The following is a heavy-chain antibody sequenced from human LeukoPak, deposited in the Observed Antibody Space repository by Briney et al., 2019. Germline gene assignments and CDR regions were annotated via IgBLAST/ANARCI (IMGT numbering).Heavy chain of an antibody. CDR2: IRNDGNNK. V-gene: IGHV3-30*02. J-gene: IGHJ4*02. CDR3: AKDRSWSWDY. D-gene: IGHD3-10*01. CDR1: GFTFSSNG. Sequence: PGGSLRLSCGASGFTFSSNGMHWVRQAPGKGLEWVAYIRNDGNNKYYADSVKGRFIISRDNSKNTLYLQMNSLRTEDTAVYYCAKDRSWSWDYWGQGTLVTVSS.